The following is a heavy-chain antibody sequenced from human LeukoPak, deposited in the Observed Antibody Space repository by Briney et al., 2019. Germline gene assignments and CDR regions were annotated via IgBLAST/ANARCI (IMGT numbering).Heavy chain of an antibody. CDR1: GFTLSSNY. CDR3: AKGGGFAKYYFDY. Sequence: GGSLRLSCAASGFTLSSNYVGWVRQAPGKGLEWVSHIYSGGSTYHVDAVKGRSTISRNTTENMVFLQMNSLRAEDTAVYYCAKGGGFAKYYFDYWGQGTLVTVSS. V-gene: IGHV3-66*01. D-gene: IGHD3-16*01. J-gene: IGHJ4*02. CDR2: IYSGGST.